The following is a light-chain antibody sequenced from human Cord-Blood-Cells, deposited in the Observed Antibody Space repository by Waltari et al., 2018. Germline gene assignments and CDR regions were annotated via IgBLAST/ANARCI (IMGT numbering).Light chain of an antibody. V-gene: IGKV1-39*01. CDR1: QSISSY. Sequence: IQMPQSPSSLSASVGNIATITCRASQSISSYLNWYQQKPGKAPKLLIYAASSLQSGVPSRFSGSGSGTDFTLTISSLQPEDFATYYCQQSYSTPLTFGGGTKVEIK. CDR2: AAS. CDR3: QQSYSTPLT. J-gene: IGKJ4*01.